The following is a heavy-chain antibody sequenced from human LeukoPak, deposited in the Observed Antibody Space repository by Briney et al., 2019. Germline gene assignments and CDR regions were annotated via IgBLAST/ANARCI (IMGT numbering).Heavy chain of an antibody. J-gene: IGHJ6*02. Sequence: GASVKVSCKASGYTFTSYDINWVRQATGRGLEWMGWMNPNSGNTGYAQKFQGRVTMTRNTSISTAYMELSSLRSEDTAVYYCARALAAAGTLWGGYYYGMDVWGQGTTVTVSS. D-gene: IGHD6-13*01. CDR2: MNPNSGNT. V-gene: IGHV1-8*01. CDR3: ARALAAAGTLWGGYYYGMDV. CDR1: GYTFTSYD.